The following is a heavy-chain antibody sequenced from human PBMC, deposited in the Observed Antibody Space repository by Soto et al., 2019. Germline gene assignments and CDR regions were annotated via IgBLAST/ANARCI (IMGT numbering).Heavy chain of an antibody. D-gene: IGHD6-19*01. J-gene: IGHJ5*02. V-gene: IGHV2-5*01. CDR1: GFSLRTSGGG. CDR3: ATSGSSGWYGWFEP. Sequence: ASGPTLVNPTQTLTLTCIFSGFSLRTSGGGVGWIRQPPGKALEWLGFIYWNDDKRYSPSLKSRLTITKDTCKNQVVLTMTNMEPVDTATYYCATSGSSGWYGWFEPWGQGTLVTASS. CDR2: IYWNDDK.